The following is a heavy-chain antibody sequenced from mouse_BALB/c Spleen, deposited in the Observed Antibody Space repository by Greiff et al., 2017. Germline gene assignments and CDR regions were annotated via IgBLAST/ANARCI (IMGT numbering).Heavy chain of an antibody. CDR2: ISSGGGST. Sequence: EVKLMESGGGLVKPGGSLKLSCAASGFAFSSYDMSWVRQTPEKRLEWVAYISSGGGSTYYPDTVKGRFTISRDNAKNTLYLQMSSLKSEDTAMYYCARQRYFDYGGQGTTLTVSS. V-gene: IGHV5-12-1*01. CDR1: GFAFSSYD. J-gene: IGHJ2*01. CDR3: ARQRYFDY.